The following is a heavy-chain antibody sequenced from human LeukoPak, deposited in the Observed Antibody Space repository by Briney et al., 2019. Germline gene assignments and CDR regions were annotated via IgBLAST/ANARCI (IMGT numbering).Heavy chain of an antibody. CDR1: GYTFTSYD. D-gene: IGHD4-11*01. CDR2: MNPNRGNT. J-gene: IGHJ6*03. V-gene: IGHV1-8*01. CDR3: ARGLRTVRTPNRYYYYYMDV. Sequence: SVTVSCKASGYTFTSYDMNWVRQATGQGLEWMGWMNPNRGNTGYAQKFQGRVTMTRNTCISTAYMELSSLRSEDTAVYYCARGLRTVRTPNRYYYYYMDVWGKGTTVTVSS.